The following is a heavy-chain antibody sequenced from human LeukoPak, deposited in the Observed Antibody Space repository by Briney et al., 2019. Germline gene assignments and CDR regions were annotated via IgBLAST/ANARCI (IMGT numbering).Heavy chain of an antibody. D-gene: IGHD3-9*01. J-gene: IGHJ4*02. CDR3: ARSPDILTGENFDY. Sequence: ASVKVSCKASGYTFTSYDINWVRQATGQGLEWMGWINLNSGGTNDAQKFQDRGTMTRDTSISTAYMELSRLRSDDTAVYYCARSPDILTGENFDYWGQGTLVTVSS. CDR1: GYTFTSYD. CDR2: INLNSGGT. V-gene: IGHV1-2*02.